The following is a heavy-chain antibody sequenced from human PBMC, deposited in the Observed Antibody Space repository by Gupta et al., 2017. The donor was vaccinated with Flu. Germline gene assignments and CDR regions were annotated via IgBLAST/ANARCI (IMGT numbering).Heavy chain of an antibody. CDR2: INHSGST. CDR3: ARATRRISGYSYGLDY. J-gene: IGHJ4*02. Sequence: PPGKGLEWIGEINHSGSTNYNPSLKSRVTISVDTSKNQFSLKLSSVTAADTAVYYCARATRRISGYSYGLDYWGQGTLVTVPS. V-gene: IGHV4-34*01. D-gene: IGHD5-18*01.